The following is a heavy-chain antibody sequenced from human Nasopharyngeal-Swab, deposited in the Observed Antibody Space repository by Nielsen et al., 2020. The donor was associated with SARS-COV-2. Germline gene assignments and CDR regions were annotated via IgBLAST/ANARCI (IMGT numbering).Heavy chain of an antibody. CDR2: IRSKTYGGAP. CDR1: GFTFSIAW. Sequence: GGSLRLSCAASGFTFSIAWMNWFRQATGKGLEWVGFIRSKTYGGAPEYAASVKGRFTISRDGAESIAYLQMNSLETEDTGVYYCARSVGSFYGQGAFDIRGQGTMVTVSS. CDR3: ARSVGSFYGQGAFDI. J-gene: IGHJ3*02. V-gene: IGHV3-49*01. D-gene: IGHD1-26*01.